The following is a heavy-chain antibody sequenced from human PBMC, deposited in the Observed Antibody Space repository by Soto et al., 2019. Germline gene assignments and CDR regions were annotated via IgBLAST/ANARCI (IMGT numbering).Heavy chain of an antibody. CDR1: GYSFMRYW. D-gene: IGHD5-12*01. CDR2: ISPGDSAT. V-gene: IGHV5-51*01. Sequence: GESLKISCKASGYSFMRYWIAWVCQVPGQGLEWVGSISPGDSATRYSPSFQGQVTLSVDTSISTAYLQLTRLRDSDTALYYCARLAPIYHDISGLDNWGQGTLVTVSS. J-gene: IGHJ4*02. CDR3: ARLAPIYHDISGLDN.